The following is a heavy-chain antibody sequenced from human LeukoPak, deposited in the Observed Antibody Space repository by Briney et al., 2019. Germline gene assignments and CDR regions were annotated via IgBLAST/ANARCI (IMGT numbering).Heavy chain of an antibody. J-gene: IGHJ4*02. CDR3: ARVKGSYYNYFDY. CDR1: GFTFSDYY. V-gene: IGHV3-30*03. D-gene: IGHD3-10*01. CDR2: ISYDGSNK. Sequence: GGSLRLSCAASGFTFSDYYMSWVRQAPGKGLEWVAVISYDGSNKYYADSVKGRFTISRDNSKNTLYLQMNSLRAGDTAVYYCARVKGSYYNYFDYWGQGTLVTVSS.